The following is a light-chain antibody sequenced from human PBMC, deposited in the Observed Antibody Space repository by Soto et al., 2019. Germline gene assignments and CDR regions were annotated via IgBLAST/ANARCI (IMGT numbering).Light chain of an antibody. CDR3: NSYTSKSTGV. V-gene: IGLV2-14*01. CDR1: SSDVGGYNY. Sequence: QSALTLPASVSGSPGQSITISCTGTSSDVGGYNYGSWYQQHPGKAPKLIIYEVSNRPSGVSNRFSGSKSGNTASLTISGLQAEDDADYYCNSYTSKSTGVFGTGTTVTVL. J-gene: IGLJ1*01. CDR2: EVS.